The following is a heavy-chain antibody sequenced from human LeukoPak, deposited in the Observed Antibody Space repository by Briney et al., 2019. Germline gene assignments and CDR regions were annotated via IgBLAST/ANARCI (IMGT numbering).Heavy chain of an antibody. CDR3: AKERNLEIAVAGTIFHY. J-gene: IGHJ4*02. CDR2: ISYDGSNK. D-gene: IGHD6-19*01. CDR1: GFTFSSYG. Sequence: GGSLRLSCAASGFTFSSYGMHWVRQAPGKGLEWVAVISYDGSNKYYADSVKGRFTISRDNSKNTLYLRMNSLRAEDTAVYYCAKERNLEIAVAGTIFHYWGQGTLVTVSS. V-gene: IGHV3-30*18.